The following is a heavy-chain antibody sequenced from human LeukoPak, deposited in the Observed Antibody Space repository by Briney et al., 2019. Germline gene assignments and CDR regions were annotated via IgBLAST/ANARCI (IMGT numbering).Heavy chain of an antibody. CDR1: GDSISSNNYY. CDR3: TRTRYCNGGSCYTEVAY. Sequence: PSETLSLTCSVSGDSISSNNYYWGWIRQAPGKGLEWIGSIYYSGNTYYNPSLKSRATIYVDTSKNQFSLRLDSVTAADTAVYYCTRTRYCNGGSCYTEVAYWGQGTLATVSS. CDR2: IYYSGNT. V-gene: IGHV4-39*01. D-gene: IGHD2-15*01. J-gene: IGHJ4*02.